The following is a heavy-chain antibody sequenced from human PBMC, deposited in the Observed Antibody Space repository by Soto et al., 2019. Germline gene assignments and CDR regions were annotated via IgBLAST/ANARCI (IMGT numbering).Heavy chain of an antibody. J-gene: IGHJ4*02. Sequence: PGGSLRLSCAASGFTFSSYAMSWVRQAPGKGLEWVSAISGSGDSTYYADSMKGRFAISRDNSKNTLYLQMNSLRAEDTAVYYCAKDRRGVVIMYYFDYWGQGTLVTVSS. CDR3: AKDRRGVVIMYYFDY. CDR2: ISGSGDST. CDR1: GFTFSSYA. V-gene: IGHV3-23*01. D-gene: IGHD3-3*01.